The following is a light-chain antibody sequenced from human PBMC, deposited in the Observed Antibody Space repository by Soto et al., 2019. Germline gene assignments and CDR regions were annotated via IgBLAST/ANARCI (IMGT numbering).Light chain of an antibody. CDR3: QQCNNWPRT. CDR2: KAS. Sequence: VVMTQSPLFLPITLGKPPSISCRSSQCFIYGDGHTYLNWFQLRPGQSPRRLVYKASNRDSGVPARFSGSGSGTEFTLTINSLQSEDFAVYYCQQCNNWPRTFGHGTQLDIK. CDR1: QCFIYGDGHTY. V-gene: IGKV2-30*01. J-gene: IGKJ1*01.